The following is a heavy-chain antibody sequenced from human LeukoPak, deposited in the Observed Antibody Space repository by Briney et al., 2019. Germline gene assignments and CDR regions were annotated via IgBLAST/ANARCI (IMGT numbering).Heavy chain of an antibody. Sequence: GGSLRLSCAASGFTFSGYWMSWVRQAPGRGLEWVAHIKHDGSEEYYVDSMKGRFTVSRDNAKNSLYLQMNSLRAEDTAVYYCAREKFDYWGQGTLVTVSS. V-gene: IGHV3-7*01. J-gene: IGHJ4*02. CDR1: GFTFSGYW. CDR2: IKHDGSEE. CDR3: AREKFDY.